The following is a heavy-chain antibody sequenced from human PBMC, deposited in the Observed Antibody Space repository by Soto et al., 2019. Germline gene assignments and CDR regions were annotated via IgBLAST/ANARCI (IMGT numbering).Heavy chain of an antibody. CDR3: AKDAPRPNGWYYFDY. Sequence: EVQLLESGGGLEQPGGSLRLSCAASGFTFNRQDMGWVRQAPGMGLEWVSGISASGDSTQYADSVKGRFTISRDNSQNMLYLQMSSLRAEDTAVYFCAKDAPRPNGWYYFDYWGHGTLVTVSP. D-gene: IGHD6-19*01. V-gene: IGHV3-23*01. CDR2: ISASGDST. J-gene: IGHJ4*01. CDR1: GFTFNRQD.